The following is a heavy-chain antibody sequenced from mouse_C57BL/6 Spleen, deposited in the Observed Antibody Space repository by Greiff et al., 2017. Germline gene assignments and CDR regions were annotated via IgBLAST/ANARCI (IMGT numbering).Heavy chain of an antibody. D-gene: IGHD4-1*01. CDR3: ARNWDVYAMDY. CDR1: GFSFTSYG. V-gene: IGHV2-6*02. Sequence: VQVVESGPGLVAPSQSLSITCTVSGFSFTSYGVHWVRQPPGKGLEWLVVIWSDGSTTYYSARKSRLSISTDNSKSQVFLKMNSLQTDDTAMYYCARNWDVYAMDYWGQGTSVTVSS. CDR2: IWSDGST. J-gene: IGHJ4*01.